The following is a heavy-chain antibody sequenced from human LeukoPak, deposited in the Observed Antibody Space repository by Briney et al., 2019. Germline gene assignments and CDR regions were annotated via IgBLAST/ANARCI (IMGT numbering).Heavy chain of an antibody. CDR1: GGSISSGKYY. D-gene: IGHD3-22*01. V-gene: IGHV4-31*11. CDR3: ARDLIGGGEVPDYYDSSGYIDY. CDR2: ISYSGST. Sequence: SQTLSLTCAVSGGSISSGKYYWNWIRQHPGKGLEWIGYISYSGSTFYNPSLKSRVMISVDTPRNQFSLKLSSVTAADTAVYYCARDLIGGGEVPDYYDSSGYIDYWGQGTLVTVSS. J-gene: IGHJ4*02.